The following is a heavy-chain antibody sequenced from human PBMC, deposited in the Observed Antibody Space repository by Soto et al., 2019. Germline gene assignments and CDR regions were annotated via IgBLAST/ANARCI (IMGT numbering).Heavy chain of an antibody. J-gene: IGHJ5*02. D-gene: IGHD4-17*01. Sequence: QVQLVQSGAEVKKPGASVKVSCKASGYTFTSYGISWVRQAPGQGLEWMGWISAYNGNTNYAQKLQGRVTMTTDTSTSTAYMELRSLRADDTAVYYCAREATVTTPHVGYWFDPWGQGTLVTVSS. CDR3: AREATVTTPHVGYWFDP. CDR1: GYTFTSYG. V-gene: IGHV1-18*04. CDR2: ISAYNGNT.